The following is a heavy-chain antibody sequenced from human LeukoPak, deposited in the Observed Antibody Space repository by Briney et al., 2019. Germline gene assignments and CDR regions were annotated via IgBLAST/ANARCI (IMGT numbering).Heavy chain of an antibody. CDR3: AKDLSSGWYYFDY. V-gene: IGHV3-23*01. Sequence: GGSLRLSCAASGFTFSSYAMSWVRQAPGKGLEWVSAISGSGGSTYYADSVKGRFTISRDNSKNTLYLQMNSLRAEDTGVYYCAKDLSSGWYYFDYWGQGTLVTVSS. D-gene: IGHD6-19*01. J-gene: IGHJ4*02. CDR1: GFTFSSYA. CDR2: ISGSGGST.